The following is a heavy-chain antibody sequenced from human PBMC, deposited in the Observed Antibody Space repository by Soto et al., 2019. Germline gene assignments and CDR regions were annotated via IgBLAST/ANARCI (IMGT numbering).Heavy chain of an antibody. D-gene: IGHD2-2*02. CDR3: AKNRGAGDYTNWSFAV. J-gene: IGHJ2*01. CDR2: IHGDGDYS. V-gene: IGHV3-23*01. Sequence: EVQLLDSGGGLVQPGGSLRLSCAASGFMFSCCAMSWVRQAPGKGLEWVSTIHGDGDYSHYTDSVEGRFTISRDNSRNTLYLQMASRRADDTATYYCAKNRGAGDYTNWSFAVWGRGTLVAVSS. CDR1: GFMFSCCA.